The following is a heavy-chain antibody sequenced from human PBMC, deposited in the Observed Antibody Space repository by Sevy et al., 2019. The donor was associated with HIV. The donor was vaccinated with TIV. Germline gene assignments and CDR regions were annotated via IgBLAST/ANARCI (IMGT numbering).Heavy chain of an antibody. CDR1: GGTFSSYA. CDR3: ARTYYYGSGNNWFDP. J-gene: IGHJ5*02. CDR2: IIPSFGTA. Sequence: ASVKVSCKASGGTFSSYAISWVRQAPGQGLEWMGGIIPSFGTANYAQKFQGRVTITADESTSTAYMELSSLRSEDTAVYYCARTYYYGSGNNWFDPWGQGTLVTVSS. D-gene: IGHD3-10*01. V-gene: IGHV1-69*13.